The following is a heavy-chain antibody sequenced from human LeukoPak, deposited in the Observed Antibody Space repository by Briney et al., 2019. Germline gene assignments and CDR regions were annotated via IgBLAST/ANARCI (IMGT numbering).Heavy chain of an antibody. CDR3: AELGITMIGGV. V-gene: IGHV3-30*02. CDR2: VHSNGNDK. J-gene: IGHJ6*04. Sequence: GGSLGLSCAASGFTFSTYGMHWVRQAPGKGLEWVSFVHSNGNDKYYADSVKGRFTVSRDNSKNTVSLQMSKLRTEDTAMYYCAELGITMIGGVWGKGTTVTISS. D-gene: IGHD3-10*02. CDR1: GFTFSTYG.